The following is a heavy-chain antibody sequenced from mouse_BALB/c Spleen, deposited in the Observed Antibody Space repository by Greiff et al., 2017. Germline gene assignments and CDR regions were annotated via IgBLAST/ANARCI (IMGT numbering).Heavy chain of an antibody. V-gene: IGHV3-8*02. J-gene: IGHJ4*01. D-gene: IGHD1-1*01. CDR2: ISYSGST. CDR1: GDSITSGY. Sequence: EVKLMESGPSLVKPSQTLSLTCSVTGDSITSGYWNWIRKFPGNKLEYMGYISYSGSTYYNPSLKSRISISRDTSKNHYYLQLNSVTTEDTATYYCARLGYYYGSSYAMDYWGQGTSVTVSA. CDR3: ARLGYYYGSSYAMDY.